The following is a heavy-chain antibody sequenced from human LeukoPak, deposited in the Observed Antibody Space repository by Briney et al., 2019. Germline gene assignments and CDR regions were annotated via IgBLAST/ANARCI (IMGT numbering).Heavy chain of an antibody. CDR2: IYHSGST. D-gene: IGHD4-17*01. CDR1: GGSISSGGYY. Sequence: SQTLSLTCTVSGGSISSGGYYWSWIRQPPGKGLEWIGYIYHSGSTYYNPSLKSRVTISVDRSKNQSSLKLSSVTAADTAVYYCARVRRKAAGYFDYWGQGTLVTVSS. V-gene: IGHV4-30-2*01. CDR3: ARVRRKAAGYFDY. J-gene: IGHJ4*02.